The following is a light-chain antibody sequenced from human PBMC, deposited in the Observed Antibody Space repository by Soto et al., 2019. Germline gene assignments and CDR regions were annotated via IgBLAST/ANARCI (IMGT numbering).Light chain of an antibody. CDR2: EVS. CDR1: SSDVGGYNC. CDR3: SSYAGSNIPVV. Sequence: QSVLTQPPSASGSPAQSVTISCTGTSSDVGGYNCVSWYQQHPGKAPKLMIYEVSKRPSGVPDRFSGSKSGNTASLTVSGLQAEDEADYYCSSYAGSNIPVVFGGGTKLTVL. J-gene: IGLJ2*01. V-gene: IGLV2-8*01.